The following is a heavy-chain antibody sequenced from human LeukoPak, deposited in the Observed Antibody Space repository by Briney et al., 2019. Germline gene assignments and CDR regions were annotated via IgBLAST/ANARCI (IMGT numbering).Heavy chain of an antibody. V-gene: IGHV6-1*01. J-gene: IGHJ5*02. CDR1: GDSVSSNSAA. Sequence: SQTLSLTFAISGDSVSSNSAAWNWIRQSPSRGLEWLGRTYYRSKWYNDYAVSVKSRITINPDTSKNQFSLQLNSVTPEDTAVYYCARGTVVFPAENWFDPWGQGTLVTVSS. D-gene: IGHD2-2*01. CDR3: ARGTVVFPAENWFDP. CDR2: TYYRSKWYN.